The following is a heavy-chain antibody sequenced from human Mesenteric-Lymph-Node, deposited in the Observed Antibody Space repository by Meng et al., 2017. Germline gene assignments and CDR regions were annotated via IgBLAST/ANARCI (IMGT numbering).Heavy chain of an antibody. V-gene: IGHV4-4*03. CDR3: TTLYGDSIS. CDR1: GGSISSNNV. Sequence: GLLQGAGQGRWKLPGTPFLTCGLSGGSISSNNVWSWVRQPPGKGLEWIGEIYHSGRTNYNPSVNSRVSMSVDKSQNHFSLRLSSVTAADTAVYYCTTLYGDSISWGQGTLVTVSS. CDR2: IYHSGRT. J-gene: IGHJ4*02. D-gene: IGHD4-17*01.